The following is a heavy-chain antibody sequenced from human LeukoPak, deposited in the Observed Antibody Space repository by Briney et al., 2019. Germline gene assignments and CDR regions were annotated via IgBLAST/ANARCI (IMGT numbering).Heavy chain of an antibody. CDR3: VREDFVVIPAAMRGDY. Sequence: ASVKVSCKASVYTFTGSYIHWGRQAPGQGLEWRGWIKPDRGGTNYTQKFQGRVTLTRDTSINTAYMELGGLTSDDTAMYYGVREDFVVIPAAMRGDYWGQGTLVIVSS. V-gene: IGHV1-2*02. CDR1: VYTFTGSY. CDR2: IKPDRGGT. J-gene: IGHJ4*02. D-gene: IGHD2-2*01.